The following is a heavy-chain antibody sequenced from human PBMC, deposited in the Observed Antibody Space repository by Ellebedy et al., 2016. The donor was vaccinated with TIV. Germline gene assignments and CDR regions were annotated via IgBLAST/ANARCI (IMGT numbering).Heavy chain of an antibody. V-gene: IGHV3-9*01. CDR3: AKAGGEGAGTMDWFDP. CDR2: VSWNSGSI. Sequence: SLKISCAASGFTFDDFAMHWVRQAPGKGLEWVSGVSWNSGSIGYADSVKGRFTISRDNAKNSLYLHMNSLRAEDTALYYCAKAGGEGAGTMDWFDPWGQGTLITVSS. CDR1: GFTFDDFA. J-gene: IGHJ5*02. D-gene: IGHD1-7*01.